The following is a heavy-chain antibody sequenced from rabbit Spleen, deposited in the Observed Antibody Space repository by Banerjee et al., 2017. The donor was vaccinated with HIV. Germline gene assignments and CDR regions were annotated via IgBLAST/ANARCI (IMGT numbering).Heavy chain of an antibody. J-gene: IGHJ4*01. CDR3: ARDQAGDGDSGPYYLNL. V-gene: IGHV1S45*01. D-gene: IGHD2-1*01. CDR2: IYPGTART. CDR1: GFTLSSYW. Sequence: EESGGDLVKPEGSLTLTCTASGFTLSSYWICWVRQAPGKGLEWIACIYPGTARTYYASWAKGRFTISKTSSTMVTLQMTSLTAADTATYFCARDQAGDGDSGPYYLNLWGQGTLVTVS.